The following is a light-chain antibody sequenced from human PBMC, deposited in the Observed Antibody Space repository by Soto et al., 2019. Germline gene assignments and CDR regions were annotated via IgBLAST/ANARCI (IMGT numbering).Light chain of an antibody. V-gene: IGLV2-23*01. J-gene: IGLJ2*01. CDR3: CSYANANGDTVR. CDR2: EDS. Sequence: QSVLTQPASMSGSPGQSITMSCTGTSSDVGRYNLVSWYQLYPGRAPKLIIYEDSERPSGVSNRFSGSKSGNTASLTISGLQAEDEADYYCCSYANANGDTVRFGGGTKVTVL. CDR1: SSDVGRYNL.